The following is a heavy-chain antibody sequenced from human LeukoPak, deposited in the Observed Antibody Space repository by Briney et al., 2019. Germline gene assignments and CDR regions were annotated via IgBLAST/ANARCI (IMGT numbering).Heavy chain of an antibody. Sequence: GGSLRLSCAASGFTFNDYAMHWVRQAPGKGLEWVSGIFGKNGAKGHADSVKGRFTISRDNANNSPYLQMNSLRPDDTALYYCTYDNSPGGLEYWGQGTLVTVSS. CDR1: GFTFNDYA. J-gene: IGHJ4*02. CDR2: IFGKNGAK. D-gene: IGHD2-8*02. CDR3: TYDNSPGGLEY. V-gene: IGHV3-9*01.